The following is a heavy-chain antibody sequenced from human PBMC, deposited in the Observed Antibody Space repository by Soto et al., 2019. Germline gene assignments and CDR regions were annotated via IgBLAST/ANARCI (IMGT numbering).Heavy chain of an antibody. CDR2: ISYDGSNK. J-gene: IGHJ3*02. D-gene: IGHD3-16*02. Sequence: QVQLVESGGGVVQPGRSLRLSCAASGFTFSSYGMHWVRQAPGKGLEWVAVISYDGSNKYYADSVKGRFTISRDNSKNTLYLQMNSLRAEDTAVYYCPKGGSGITFGGVIDTPQDIWGQGTMVTVSS. V-gene: IGHV3-30*18. CDR1: GFTFSSYG. CDR3: PKGGSGITFGGVIDTPQDI.